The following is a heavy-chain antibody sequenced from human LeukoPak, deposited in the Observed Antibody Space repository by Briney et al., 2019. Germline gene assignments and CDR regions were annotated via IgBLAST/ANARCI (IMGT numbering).Heavy chain of an antibody. CDR1: GFTFSSYA. J-gene: IGHJ4*02. V-gene: IGHV3-23*01. Sequence: GGSLRLSCAASGFTFSSYAMSWVRQAPGKGLEWVSAISGSGGSTYYADSVKGRFTISRDNAKNSLYLQMNSLRAEDTAVYYCAMHQEYSGYEALTYDYWGQGTLVTVSS. CDR2: ISGSGGST. CDR3: AMHQEYSGYEALTYDY. D-gene: IGHD5-12*01.